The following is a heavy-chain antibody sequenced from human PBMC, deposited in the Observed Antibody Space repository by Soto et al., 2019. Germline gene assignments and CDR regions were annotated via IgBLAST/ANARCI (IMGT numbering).Heavy chain of an antibody. CDR2: INAGNGNT. CDR1: GYTFTSYA. V-gene: IGHV1-3*01. J-gene: IGHJ5*02. D-gene: IGHD4-17*01. CDR3: ARDHYGDYHWFDP. Sequence: VKVSCKASGYTFTSYAVHWVRQAPGQRLEWMGWINAGNGNTKYSQKFQGRVTITRDTSASTAYMELSSLRSEDTAVYYCARDHYGDYHWFDPWGQGTLVTVSS.